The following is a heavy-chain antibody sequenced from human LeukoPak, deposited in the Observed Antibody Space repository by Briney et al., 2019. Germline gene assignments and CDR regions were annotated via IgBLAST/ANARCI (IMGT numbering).Heavy chain of an antibody. V-gene: IGHV3-23*01. J-gene: IGHJ4*02. Sequence: GGSLRLSCAASGFTFSSYSMNWVRQAPGKGLEWVSAISGSGGSTYYADSARGRFIISRDNSKNTLYLQMDSLRADDTAIYYCAKDVVVVAATALYYFDFWGQGTLVTVSS. CDR3: AKDVVVVAATALYYFDF. CDR1: GFTFSSYS. D-gene: IGHD2-15*01. CDR2: ISGSGGST.